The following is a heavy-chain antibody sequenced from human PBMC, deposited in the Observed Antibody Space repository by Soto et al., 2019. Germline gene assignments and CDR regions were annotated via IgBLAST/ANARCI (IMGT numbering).Heavy chain of an antibody. CDR2: MNPYNGNT. D-gene: IGHD3-10*01. J-gene: IGHJ4*02. Sequence: QVQLVQSGAAVKKPGASVKVSCRTSGYTFSNYDINWVRQAPGQGLEWMGWMNPYNGNTGYAQNFQGRVSMTKNTSISTAYMELSGLTSDYTALYYCARGPGDLGYFDYWGPGALVTVSS. CDR1: GYTFSNYD. V-gene: IGHV1-8*01. CDR3: ARGPGDLGYFDY.